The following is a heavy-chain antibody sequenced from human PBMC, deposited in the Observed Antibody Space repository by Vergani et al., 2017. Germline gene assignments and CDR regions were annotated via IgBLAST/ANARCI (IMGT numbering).Heavy chain of an antibody. Sequence: QVQLVQSGAEVKKPGSSVKVSCKASGGTFSSYAISWVRQAPGQGLEWMGRIIPILGIANYAQKFQGRVTITADKSTSTAYMELSSLRSEDTAMYYCARLRNWGGSYYYYYMDVWGKGTTVTVSS. CDR1: GGTFSSYA. D-gene: IGHD7-27*01. CDR3: ARLRNWGGSYYYYYMDV. CDR2: IIPILGIA. V-gene: IGHV1-69*04. J-gene: IGHJ6*03.